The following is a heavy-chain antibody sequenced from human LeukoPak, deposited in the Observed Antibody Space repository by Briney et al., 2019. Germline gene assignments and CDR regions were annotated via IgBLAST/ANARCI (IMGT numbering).Heavy chain of an antibody. D-gene: IGHD2-2*01. V-gene: IGHV3-23*01. CDR2: ISGSGGRT. CDR1: GFNFSSYA. Sequence: GGSLRLSCAASGFNFSSYAMNWVRQTPGKGLEGVSVISGSGGRTYYADSVKGRFTISRDNSKNTVYLQMNSLRAEDTAVYHCAKPLYCSSNSCYEGLVDDWSQGTLVTVSA. CDR3: AKPLYCSSNSCYEGLVDD. J-gene: IGHJ4*02.